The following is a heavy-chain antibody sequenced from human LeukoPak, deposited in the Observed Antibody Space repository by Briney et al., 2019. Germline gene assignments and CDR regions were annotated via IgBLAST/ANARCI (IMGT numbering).Heavy chain of an antibody. CDR1: GGSNSHYY. CDR3: ARSGGVTGDAFDI. J-gene: IGHJ3*02. Sequence: SETLSLTCTVSGGSNSHYYWNWIRQPAGKGLEYIGHVFSGGSTKYNPSHMSRVTMSVDRSKNQFSLKLSSVTAADTAVYYCARSGGVTGDAFDIWGQGTLVTVSS. CDR2: VFSGGST. V-gene: IGHV4-4*07. D-gene: IGHD2-21*02.